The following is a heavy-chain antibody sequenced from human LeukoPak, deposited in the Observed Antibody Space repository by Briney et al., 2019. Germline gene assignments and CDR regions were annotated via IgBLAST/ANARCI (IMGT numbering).Heavy chain of an antibody. CDR3: ARVGPWVNPDYYYYYMDV. J-gene: IGHJ6*03. D-gene: IGHD1-14*01. CDR1: RLTFSSYS. CDR2: ISSSGSYI. V-gene: IGHV3-21*01. Sequence: GGALRLSCAASRLTFSSYSMNWVRQAPGRGVEWVSPISSSGSYIYYADSVKGGFTLSRDNDRKSLYLQTNSLSAEDTAVYYCARVGPWVNPDYYYYYMDVWGKGTTVTAS.